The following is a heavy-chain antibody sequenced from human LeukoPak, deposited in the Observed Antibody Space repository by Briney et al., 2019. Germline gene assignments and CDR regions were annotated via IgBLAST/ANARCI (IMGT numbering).Heavy chain of an antibody. D-gene: IGHD1-26*01. CDR3: ARLVGDVTTWDC. V-gene: IGHV3-7*03. CDR2: IKQDESEK. CDR1: GFTFSSYW. J-gene: IGHJ4*02. Sequence: GGSLRLSCAASGFTFSSYWMSWVRQAPGKGLEWVASIKQDESEKYYVDSVKGRFTTSRDNAKSSLYLQMNALRGEDTAVYYCARLVGDVTTWDCWGQGTLVTVSS.